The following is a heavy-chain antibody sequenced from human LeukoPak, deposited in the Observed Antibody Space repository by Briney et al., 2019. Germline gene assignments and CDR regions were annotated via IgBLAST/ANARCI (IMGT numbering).Heavy chain of an antibody. CDR3: AKVGVTSSDY. CDR2: IKEDGSQK. J-gene: IGHJ4*02. V-gene: IGHV3-7*03. CDR1: GFTFSSHW. D-gene: IGHD2-21*02. Sequence: GGSLRLSCAASGFTFSSHWMSWVRQAPGKGLEWVANIKEDGSQKYYVDSVKGRYTISKDNAKNSLYLQMNSLRAEDTAVYYCAKVGVTSSDYWGQGTLVTVSS.